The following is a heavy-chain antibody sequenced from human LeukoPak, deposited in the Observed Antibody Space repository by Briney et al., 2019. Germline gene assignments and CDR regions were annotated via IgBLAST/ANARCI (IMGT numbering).Heavy chain of an antibody. V-gene: IGHV1-2*04. D-gene: IGHD3-22*01. CDR3: ARDLAYYYDSSGYPEMAYYYYGMDV. CDR1: GYTFTGYY. CDR2: INPNSGGT. J-gene: IGHJ6*02. Sequence: SVKVSFKASGYTFTGYYMHWVRQAPGQGLEWMGWINPNSGGTNYAQKFQGWVTMTRDTSISTAYMELSRLRSDDTAVYYCARDLAYYYDSSGYPEMAYYYYGMDVWGQGTTVTVSS.